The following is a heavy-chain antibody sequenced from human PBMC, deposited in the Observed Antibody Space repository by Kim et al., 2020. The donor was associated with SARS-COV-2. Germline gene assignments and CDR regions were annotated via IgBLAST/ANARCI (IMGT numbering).Heavy chain of an antibody. CDR1: GYTFTSYG. D-gene: IGHD3-10*01. V-gene: IGHV1-18*04. Sequence: ASVKVSCKASGYTFTSYGITWVRQAPGQGLEWMGWISTYSGDSKSAQKLQGRVTMTRDTSTSTAYMDLRSLRSDDTAVYYCARGHFGEIGFDIWGQGTMVTVPS. CDR3: ARGHFGEIGFDI. J-gene: IGHJ3*02. CDR2: ISTYSGDS.